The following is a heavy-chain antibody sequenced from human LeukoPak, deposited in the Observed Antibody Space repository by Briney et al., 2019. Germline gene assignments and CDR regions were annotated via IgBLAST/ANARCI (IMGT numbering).Heavy chain of an antibody. CDR3: ASSDILTGDDAFDI. D-gene: IGHD3-9*01. J-gene: IGHJ3*02. V-gene: IGHV4-39*07. CDR1: GGSISSNRYY. CDR2: IHYSGST. Sequence: SETLSPTCTVSGGSISSNRYYWGWIRQPPGKGLEWIGSIHYSGSTYYNPSLKTRVTISEDTSKNQFSLKLSSVTAADTAVYYCASSDILTGDDAFDIWGQGTMVTVSS.